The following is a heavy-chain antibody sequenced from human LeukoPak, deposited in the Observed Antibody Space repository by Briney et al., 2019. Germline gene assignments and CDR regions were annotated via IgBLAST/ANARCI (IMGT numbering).Heavy chain of an antibody. CDR3: AKTGDGGYYFYY. V-gene: IGHV3-23*01. J-gene: IGHJ4*02. Sequence: RSGGSLRLSCAASGFTFSSCAMSWVRQAPGKGLEWVSAISGSGGSTYYADSVKGRFTISRDNSKNTLYLQMNSLRAEGTAVYYCAKTGDGGYYFYYWGQGTLVTVSS. D-gene: IGHD7-27*01. CDR1: GFTFSSCA. CDR2: ISGSGGST.